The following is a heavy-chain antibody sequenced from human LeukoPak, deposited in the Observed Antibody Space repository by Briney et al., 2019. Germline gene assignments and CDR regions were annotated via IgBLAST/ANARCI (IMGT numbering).Heavy chain of an antibody. CDR2: INHSGST. V-gene: IGHV4-34*01. CDR1: GFTFSSYA. J-gene: IGHJ6*02. D-gene: IGHD2-2*01. Sequence: GSLRLSCAASGFTFSSYAMSWVRQPPGKGLEWIGEINHSGSTNYNPSLKSRVTISVDTSKNQFSLKLSSVTAADTAVYYCARGLRYQLLYYYYGMDVWGQGTTVTVSS. CDR3: ARGLRYQLLYYYYGMDV.